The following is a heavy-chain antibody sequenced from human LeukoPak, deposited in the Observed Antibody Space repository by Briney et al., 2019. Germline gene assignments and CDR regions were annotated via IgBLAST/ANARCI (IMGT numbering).Heavy chain of an antibody. J-gene: IGHJ4*02. CDR3: ARDWKTNSFDY. V-gene: IGHV3-33*08. D-gene: IGHD1-1*01. CDR2: IYYDGSNI. Sequence: GGSLRLSCAASGFTVSSNYMSWVRQAPGKGLEWVAFIYYDGSNIYYADYVKGRFTISRDISKNTLYLQMDSLRAEDTAIYYCARDWKTNSFDYWGQGTLVTVSS. CDR1: GFTVSSNY.